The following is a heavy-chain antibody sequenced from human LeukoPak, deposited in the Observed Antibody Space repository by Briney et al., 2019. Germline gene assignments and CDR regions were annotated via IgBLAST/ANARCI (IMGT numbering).Heavy chain of an antibody. CDR3: ARDRYTSGWYFDY. CDR1: GFTFSSYS. CDR2: IWYDGSNQ. V-gene: IGHV3-33*08. Sequence: EGSLRLSCAASGFTFSSYSMNWVRQAPGKGLEWVAVIWYDGSNQFYADSVKGRFTISRENSKNTLYLQMNSLRAEDTAVYYCARDRYTSGWYFDYWGQGTLVTVSS. D-gene: IGHD6-19*01. J-gene: IGHJ4*02.